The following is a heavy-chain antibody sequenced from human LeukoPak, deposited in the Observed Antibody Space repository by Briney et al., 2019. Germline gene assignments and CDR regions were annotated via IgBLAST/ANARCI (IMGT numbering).Heavy chain of an antibody. J-gene: IGHJ5*02. D-gene: IGHD1-7*01. V-gene: IGHV3-23*01. CDR2: ISGSGGST. CDR3: ARFNWNYWFDP. CDR1: GFTFSNYG. Sequence: PGGSLRLPCAASGFTFSNYGMNWVRQAPGKGLEWVSTISGSGGSTFYADSVKGRFTISRDNSKNTLYLQMNSLRAEDTAVYYCARFNWNYWFDPWGQGTLVTVSS.